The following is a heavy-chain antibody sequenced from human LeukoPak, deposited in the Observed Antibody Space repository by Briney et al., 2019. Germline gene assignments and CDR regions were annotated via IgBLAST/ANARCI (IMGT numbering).Heavy chain of an antibody. CDR3: SRESGAFCPFGY. CDR2: ISLTGET. CDR1: EGRISRNSR. V-gene: IGHV4-4*02. Sequence: TRWVEEGRISRNSRCRWAPYHQKKGLEWIGEISLTGETNYNPSLNGRVTMSLDESRNQLSLDLTTVTAADTAIYYCSRESGAFCPFGYWGQGTLVIVPP. J-gene: IGHJ4*02. D-gene: IGHD1-26*01.